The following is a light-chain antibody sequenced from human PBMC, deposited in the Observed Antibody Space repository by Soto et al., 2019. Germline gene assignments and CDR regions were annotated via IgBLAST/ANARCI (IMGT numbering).Light chain of an antibody. CDR2: GAS. V-gene: IGKV3-15*01. J-gene: IGKJ4*01. CDR1: QGIKDY. Sequence: EIVMTQSPATLSVSPGERATLSCRSSQGIKDYLAWFQQKPGQAPRLLIYGASTRATAIPARFSGSGSGTEFTLTISSLQSEDFAVYYCQQYNNWPPITFGGGAKVDIK. CDR3: QQYNNWPPIT.